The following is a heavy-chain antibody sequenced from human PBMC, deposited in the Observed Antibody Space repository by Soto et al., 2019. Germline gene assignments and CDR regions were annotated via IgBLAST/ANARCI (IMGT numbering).Heavy chain of an antibody. CDR3: ARDHHGSGTYYYYYGMDV. V-gene: IGHV1-3*01. J-gene: IGHJ6*02. CDR1: GYSLTSYT. CDR2: INAANGNT. D-gene: IGHD3-10*01. Sequence: RASVKVSCKASGYSLTSYTMHWVRQAPGQRLEWMGWINAANGNTKYSQNFQGRVTITRDTSASTAYMELSSLRSEDTAVYYCARDHHGSGTYYYYYGMDVWGQGTTVTVSS.